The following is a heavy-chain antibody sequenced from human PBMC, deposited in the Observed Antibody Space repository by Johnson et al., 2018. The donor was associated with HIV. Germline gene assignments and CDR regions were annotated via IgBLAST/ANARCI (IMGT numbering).Heavy chain of an antibody. Sequence: QVQLVESGGGVVQPGRSLRLSCAASGFTFNSYGMHWVRQAPGKGLEWVAVLWYDGSNKYYADSVKGRFTISRDNSKNTLYLQMGSLRVEDMATYYCARARAKVVAGLDAFDIWGQGTMVTVSS. D-gene: IGHD6-19*01. CDR1: GFTFNSYG. V-gene: IGHV3-33*01. CDR2: LWYDGSNK. J-gene: IGHJ3*02. CDR3: ARARAKVVAGLDAFDI.